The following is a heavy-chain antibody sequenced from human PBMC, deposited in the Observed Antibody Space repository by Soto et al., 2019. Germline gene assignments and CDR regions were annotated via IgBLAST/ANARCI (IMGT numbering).Heavy chain of an antibody. J-gene: IGHJ4*02. Sequence: ASVKVSCKASGYMFYSYYIHWVRQAPGQGLEWMRWINAYNGSTAYAQKLQGRVTLTTDTSTSTAYMELRSLRSDDTAVYYCARTSYYDILTGKIGVFDYWGQGTLVTVSS. D-gene: IGHD3-9*01. CDR2: INAYNGST. CDR3: ARTSYYDILTGKIGVFDY. CDR1: GYMFYSYY. V-gene: IGHV1-18*04.